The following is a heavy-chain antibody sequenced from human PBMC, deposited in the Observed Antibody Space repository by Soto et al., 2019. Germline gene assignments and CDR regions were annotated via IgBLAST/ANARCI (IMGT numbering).Heavy chain of an antibody. Sequence: VASVKVSCKASGYTFTSYGISWVRQAPGQGLEWMGWISAYNGNTNYAQKLQGRVTMTTDTSTSTAYMELRSLRSDDTAVYYCARDRIPIAAAGTSDYWGQGTLVTVSS. D-gene: IGHD6-13*01. J-gene: IGHJ4*02. CDR1: GYTFTSYG. CDR2: ISAYNGNT. V-gene: IGHV1-18*04. CDR3: ARDRIPIAAAGTSDY.